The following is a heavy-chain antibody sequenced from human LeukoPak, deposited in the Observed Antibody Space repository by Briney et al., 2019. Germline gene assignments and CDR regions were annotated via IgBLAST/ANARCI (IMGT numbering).Heavy chain of an antibody. V-gene: IGHV5-51*01. CDR3: AGHRGGLTYYYDSSGYLDY. D-gene: IGHD3-22*01. Sequence: GESLKISCKGSGYRFTSYWIGWVRQMPGKGLEWMGIINPGESDTRYSPSFQGQVTISADKSISTAYLQWSSLKASDTAMYYCAGHRGGLTYYYDSSGYLDYWGQGTLVTVSS. CDR1: GYRFTSYW. J-gene: IGHJ4*02. CDR2: INPGESDT.